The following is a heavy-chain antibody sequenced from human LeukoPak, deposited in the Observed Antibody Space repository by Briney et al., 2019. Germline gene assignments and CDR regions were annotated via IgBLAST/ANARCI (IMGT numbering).Heavy chain of an antibody. CDR2: ISSSGSTI. D-gene: IGHD3-10*01. CDR1: GFSFTDYY. J-gene: IGHJ5*02. V-gene: IGHV3-11*01. Sequence: GGSLRLSCAASGFSFTDYYVSWIRQAPGKGLEWLSYISSSGSTIFYADSVKGRFTISRDNAKNSLYLQMNSLRAEDTAIYYCARAITPRVRGSPTWFDPWGQGTLVTVSS. CDR3: ARAITPRVRGSPTWFDP.